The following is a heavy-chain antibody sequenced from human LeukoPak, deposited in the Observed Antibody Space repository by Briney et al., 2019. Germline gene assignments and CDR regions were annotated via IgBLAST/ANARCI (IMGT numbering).Heavy chain of an antibody. D-gene: IGHD2-15*01. J-gene: IGHJ4*02. V-gene: IGHV1-69*04. CDR1: GGTFSSNA. Sequence: SVKVSCKASGGTFSSNAISWVRQAPGQGPEWMGRIIPILGTAEYAEKFQGRVTITADKSTTTAYMELSSLKSEDTALYFCARGKGFVGHFDSWGQGTLVTVSS. CDR2: IIPILGTA. CDR3: ARGKGFVGHFDS.